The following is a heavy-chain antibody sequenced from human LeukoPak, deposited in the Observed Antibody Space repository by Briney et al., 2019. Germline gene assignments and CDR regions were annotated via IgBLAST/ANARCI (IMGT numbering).Heavy chain of an antibody. CDR3: AKDSSGPFDY. Sequence: GGSLRLSCAAPGFTFSSYGMHWVRQAPGKGLEWVAVISYDGSNKYYADSVKGRFTISRDNSKNTLYLQMNSLRAEDTAVYYCAKDSSGPFDYWGQGTLVTVSS. V-gene: IGHV3-30*18. J-gene: IGHJ4*02. CDR1: GFTFSSYG. D-gene: IGHD3-22*01. CDR2: ISYDGSNK.